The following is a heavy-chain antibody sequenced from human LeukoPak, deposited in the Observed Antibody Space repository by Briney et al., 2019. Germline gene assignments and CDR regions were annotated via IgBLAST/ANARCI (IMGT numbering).Heavy chain of an antibody. CDR2: INPNSGDT. J-gene: IGHJ5*02. CDR3: ARDPNSYYDSSGYYPNWFDP. V-gene: IGHV1-2*06. D-gene: IGHD3-22*01. CDR1: GYTFTGYH. Sequence: ASVKVSCKASGYTFTGYHMHWVRQAPGQGLEWMGRINPNSGDTNYAQKFQGRVTMTRDTSISTAYMELSRLRSDDTAVYYCARDPNSYYDSSGYYPNWFDPWGQGTLVTVSS.